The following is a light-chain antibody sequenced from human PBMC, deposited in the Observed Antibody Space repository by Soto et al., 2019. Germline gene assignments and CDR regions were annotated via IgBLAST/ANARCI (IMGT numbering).Light chain of an antibody. CDR1: QSFSTNY. CDR3: QKYGSSPWT. V-gene: IGKV3-20*01. CDR2: AAS. Sequence: EIVLTQSPGTLSLSPGERATLSCRASQSFSTNYLAWYQQKPGQAPRLLIYAASSRATGIPDRFSGSGSGTDFTLTISRLEPEDFAVYYCQKYGSSPWTFGQGTKVEIK. J-gene: IGKJ1*01.